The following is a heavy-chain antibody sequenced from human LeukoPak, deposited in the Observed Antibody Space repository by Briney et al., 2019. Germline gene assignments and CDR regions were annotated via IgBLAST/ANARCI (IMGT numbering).Heavy chain of an antibody. D-gene: IGHD6-6*01. J-gene: IGHJ4*02. Sequence: GGSLRPSCAASGFTFDKYWMSWVRQAPGKGLEWVANIKQDGSEKYYVDSVKGRFTISRDNAENSLFLQMNSLRAEDTAVYFCASAGGDSRSPLPFYYWGQGTLVTVSS. CDR1: GFTFDKYW. CDR3: ASAGGDSRSPLPFYY. CDR2: IKQDGSEK. V-gene: IGHV3-7*03.